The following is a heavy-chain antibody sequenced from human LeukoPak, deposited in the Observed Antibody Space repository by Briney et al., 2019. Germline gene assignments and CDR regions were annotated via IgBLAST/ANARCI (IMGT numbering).Heavy chain of an antibody. CDR3: AKSGYNRFDY. Sequence: GGSLRLSCAAFRFTFSNYAMSWVRQAPGKGLEWVSSISGSGSGGSTYYADSVKGRFTISRDNSKNTLYLQMNSLIAEDTAVYYCAKSGYNRFDYWGQGTRVTVSS. CDR1: RFTFSNYA. CDR2: ISGSGSGGST. J-gene: IGHJ4*02. D-gene: IGHD5-24*01. V-gene: IGHV3-23*01.